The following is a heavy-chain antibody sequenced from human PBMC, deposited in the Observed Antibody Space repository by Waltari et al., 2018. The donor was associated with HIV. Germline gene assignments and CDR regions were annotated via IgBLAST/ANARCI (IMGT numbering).Heavy chain of an antibody. Sequence: QVQLVASGGGVVQPGRSLSLSCAASGFTFRPSAVSWVRQAPGKGLECVYVISYDGSNKYYADSVKGRFTISRDNSKNTLYLQMNSRRAEDTAVYYCARDSSGYYYVGYGMDVWGRGTTVTVSS. CDR3: ARDSSGYYYVGYGMDV. D-gene: IGHD3-22*01. J-gene: IGHJ6*02. CDR1: GFTFRPSA. CDR2: ISYDGSNK. V-gene: IGHV3-30*16.